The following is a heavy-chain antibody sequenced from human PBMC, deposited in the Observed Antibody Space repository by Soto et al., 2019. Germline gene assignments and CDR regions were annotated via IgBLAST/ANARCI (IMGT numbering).Heavy chain of an antibody. CDR1: GFTFSNFA. CDR2: ISYLDGTNK. V-gene: IGHV3-30*01. Sequence: QVQLVESGGGVVQPGKSLTLSCAGSGFTFSNFAIHWVRQAPGKGLEWVAVISYLDGTNKYYADSVKGRFTISRDNSKXTXXXXXXXXXXXXXXXXXXXXXXXXXXXTSALFDWGQGTLVTVSS. J-gene: IGHJ4*02. CDR3: XXXXXXXXXTSALFD.